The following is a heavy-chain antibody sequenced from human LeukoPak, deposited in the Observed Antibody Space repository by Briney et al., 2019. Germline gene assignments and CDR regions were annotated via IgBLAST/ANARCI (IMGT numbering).Heavy chain of an antibody. CDR3: AIHPSRIAAPCYFDY. CDR2: IYPGDSDT. Sequence: RGESLKISCKGSGYSFTSYWIGWVRQMPGKGLEWMGIIYPGDSDTRYSPSFQGQVTISADKSISTAYLQWSSLKASDTAMYYCAIHPSRIAAPCYFDYWGQGTLVTVSS. D-gene: IGHD6-6*01. J-gene: IGHJ4*02. CDR1: GYSFTSYW. V-gene: IGHV5-51*01.